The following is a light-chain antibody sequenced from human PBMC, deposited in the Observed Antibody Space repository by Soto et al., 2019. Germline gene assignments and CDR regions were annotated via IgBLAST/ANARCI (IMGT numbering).Light chain of an antibody. V-gene: IGKV3-15*01. J-gene: IGKJ2*01. CDR3: QQYNNWRPYT. Sequence: EIVMTQSPATLSVSPGERATLSCRASQSISSNLAWNQRRPGQAPRLLIYGASARATGIPARFSGSGSGTEFTLTISSLQSEDFAVYYCQQYNNWRPYTFGQGTKVEIK. CDR1: QSISSN. CDR2: GAS.